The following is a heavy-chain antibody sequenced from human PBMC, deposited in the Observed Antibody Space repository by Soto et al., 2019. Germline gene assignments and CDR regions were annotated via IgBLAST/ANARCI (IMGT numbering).Heavy chain of an antibody. Sequence: GGSLRLSCAASGFTFSSYSMNWVRQAPGKGLEWVSSISSSSSYIYYADSVKGRFTISRDNAKNSLYLQMNSLRAEDTAVYYCASGTRSKNNWFDPWGQGTLVTVSS. J-gene: IGHJ5*02. V-gene: IGHV3-21*01. D-gene: IGHD2-15*01. CDR2: ISSSSSYI. CDR3: ASGTRSKNNWFDP. CDR1: GFTFSSYS.